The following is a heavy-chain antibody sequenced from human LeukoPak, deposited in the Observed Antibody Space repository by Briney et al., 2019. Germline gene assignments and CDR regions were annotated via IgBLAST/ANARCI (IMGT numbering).Heavy chain of an antibody. CDR1: GGSFSGYY. CDR3: VRGGATAFGVNYYYYYGMDV. D-gene: IGHD3-3*01. J-gene: IGHJ6*02. V-gene: IGHV4-34*01. CDR2: INHGGIT. Sequence: SETPSLTCAVSGGSFSGYYWTWIRQTPGKGLEWIGEINHGGITNYNPSLKGRVTISSDTAKSQFSLRLSSVTAADTAVYYCVRGGATAFGVNYYYYYGMDVWDRGTTVTVSS.